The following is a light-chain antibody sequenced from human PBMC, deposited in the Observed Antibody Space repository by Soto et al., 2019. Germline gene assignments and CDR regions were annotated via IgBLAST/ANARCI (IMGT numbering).Light chain of an antibody. CDR3: QQADSFPIT. J-gene: IGKJ5*01. V-gene: IGKV1-12*01. CDR2: AAF. Sequence: DIQMTQSPSSVCASVGDRVTISCRASEDINSRLAWYQQKPGNAPKLLIYAAFILQSGVPSRFSGYGSGTDFTLSISSLQPEDFATYYCQQADSFPITFGQGTRLEIK. CDR1: EDINSR.